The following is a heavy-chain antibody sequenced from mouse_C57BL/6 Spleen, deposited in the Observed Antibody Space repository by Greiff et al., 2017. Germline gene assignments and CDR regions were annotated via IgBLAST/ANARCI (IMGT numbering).Heavy chain of an antibody. J-gene: IGHJ1*03. CDR2: IDPSDSET. CDR1: GYTFTSYW. CDR3: ARNGSSWFDV. Sequence: QVQLKQPGAELVRPGSSVKLSCKASGYTFTSYWMHWVKQRPIQGLEWIGNIDPSDSETHYNQKFKDKATLTVDKSSSTAYMQLSSLTSEDSAVYYCARNGSSWFDVWGTGTTVTVSS. V-gene: IGHV1-52*01. D-gene: IGHD1-1*01.